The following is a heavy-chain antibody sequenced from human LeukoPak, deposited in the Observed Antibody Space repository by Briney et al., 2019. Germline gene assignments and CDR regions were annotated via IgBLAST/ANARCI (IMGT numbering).Heavy chain of an antibody. V-gene: IGHV3-30*04. D-gene: IGHD3-3*01. CDR1: GFTFSSYA. CDR3: ARDKGYYDFWSGYYYYYYMDV. J-gene: IGHJ6*03. Sequence: SGGSLRPSCAASGFTFSSYAMHWVRQAPGKGLEWVAVISYDGSNKYYADSVKGRFTISRDNSKNTLYLQMNSLRAEDTAVYYCARDKGYYDFWSGYYYYYYMDVWGKGTTVTVSS. CDR2: ISYDGSNK.